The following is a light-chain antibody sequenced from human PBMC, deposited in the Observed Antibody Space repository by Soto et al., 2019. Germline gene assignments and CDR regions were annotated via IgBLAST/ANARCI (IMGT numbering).Light chain of an antibody. V-gene: IGKV1-39*01. CDR1: ETISTF. Sequence: DIQMTQSPVSLSASVGDRVTITCRASETISTFLNWYQQKPGKAPKVLIFAASSLQSGVPSRFRGGGSGTEFTLTISSLQPEDVATYYCQNFDSAPQTFGQGTKVDIK. CDR2: AAS. J-gene: IGKJ1*01. CDR3: QNFDSAPQT.